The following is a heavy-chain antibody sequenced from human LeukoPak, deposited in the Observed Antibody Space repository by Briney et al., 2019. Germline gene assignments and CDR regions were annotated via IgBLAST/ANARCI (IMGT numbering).Heavy chain of an antibody. CDR2: IYI. V-gene: IGHV3-21*01. Sequence: IYIYYADSVKGRFTISRANAKNSLYLQMNSLRAEDTAVYYCARDSLAYCGGDCYVAYFDYWGQGTLVTVSS. CDR3: ARDSLAYCGGDCYVAYFDY. J-gene: IGHJ4*02. D-gene: IGHD2-21*02.